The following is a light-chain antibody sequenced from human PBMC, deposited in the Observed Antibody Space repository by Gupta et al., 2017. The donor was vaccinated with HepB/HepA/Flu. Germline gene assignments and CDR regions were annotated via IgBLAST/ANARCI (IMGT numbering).Light chain of an antibody. J-gene: IGKJ2*04. CDR2: GAS. CDR1: QSISNN. CDR3: QHYSNWPMGS. Sequence: EIVMTQSPATLSVSPGKRATPSCRASQSISNNLAWYQHKPGQAPRLLIYGASTRATGVPARFSGSGYGTEFTLTITSRHSEDSAVYYCQHYSNWPMGSFGQGTKLEIK. V-gene: IGKV3-15*01.